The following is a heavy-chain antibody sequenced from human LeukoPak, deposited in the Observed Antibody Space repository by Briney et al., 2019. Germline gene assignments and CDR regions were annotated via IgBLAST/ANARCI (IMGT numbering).Heavy chain of an antibody. J-gene: IGHJ4*02. CDR2: ISGSGGST. V-gene: IGHV3-23*01. CDR1: GFTFSSYA. Sequence: GGSLRLSCAASGFTFSSYAMSWVRQAPGKGLEWVSAISGSGGSTYYADSVKGRFTISRDNSKNTLYLQMNSLRAEDTAVYYCARGQYGSGSYSDPLDYWGQGTLVTVSS. CDR3: ARGQYGSGSYSDPLDY. D-gene: IGHD3-10*01.